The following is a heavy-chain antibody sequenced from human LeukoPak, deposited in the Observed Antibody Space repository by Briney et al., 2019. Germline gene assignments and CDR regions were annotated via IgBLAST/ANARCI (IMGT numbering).Heavy chain of an antibody. V-gene: IGHV1-24*01. Sequence: ASVKVSCKVSGFTLTQISIHWVRQAPGKGLEWMGGFEPEDGETNYAQKFQGRVTMTEDTPTDTAYMELSSLISEDTAVYFCAAGSVIDADYLDYWGQGTLVTVSS. J-gene: IGHJ4*02. D-gene: IGHD3-16*02. CDR2: FEPEDGET. CDR3: AAGSVIDADYLDY. CDR1: GFTLTQIS.